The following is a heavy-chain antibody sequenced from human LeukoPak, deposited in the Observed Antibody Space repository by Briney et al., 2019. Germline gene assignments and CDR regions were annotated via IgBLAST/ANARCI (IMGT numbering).Heavy chain of an antibody. J-gene: IGHJ6*02. CDR2: IYYSGST. V-gene: IGHV4-4*02. CDR1: GGSISSSNW. Sequence: PSETLSLTCAVSGGSISSSNWWSWVRQPPGKGLEWIGSIYYSGSTYYNPSLKSRVTISVDTSKNQFSLKLSSVTAADTAVYYCARVLGKMVRGVIITSYYYYYGMDVWGQGTTVTVSS. CDR3: ARVLGKMVRGVIITSYYYYYGMDV. D-gene: IGHD3-10*01.